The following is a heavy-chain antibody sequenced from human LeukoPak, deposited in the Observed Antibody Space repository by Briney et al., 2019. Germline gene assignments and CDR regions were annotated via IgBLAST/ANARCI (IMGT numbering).Heavy chain of an antibody. CDR1: SGSTSSGSYS. CDR3: ARIIVTGTTDY. CDR2: IHYSGDT. J-gene: IGHJ4*02. V-gene: IGHV4-31*03. Sequence: SETLSLTCTVSSGSTSSGSYSWSWIRQPPGKGLEWIGYIHYSGDTYYNPSLKSRVSMSVDTSKNQFSLKLSSVIAADTAVYYCARIIVTGTTDYWGQGTLVTVSS. D-gene: IGHD1-1*01.